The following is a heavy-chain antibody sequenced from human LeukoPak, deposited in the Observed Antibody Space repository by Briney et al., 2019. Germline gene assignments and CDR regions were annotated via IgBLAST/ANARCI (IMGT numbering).Heavy chain of an antibody. V-gene: IGHV4-34*01. CDR1: GGTFSGYY. J-gene: IGHJ4*02. Sequence: SEPLSLTCAAYGGTFSGYYWSWIRQPPGKGLEWIGEINHSGSTNYNPSLKSRVTISVDASKNQFSLKLSSVTAADTAVYYCARDADYYDSSGYSYTGFDYWGQGTLVTVSS. CDR3: ARDADYYDSSGYSYTGFDY. D-gene: IGHD3-22*01. CDR2: INHSGST.